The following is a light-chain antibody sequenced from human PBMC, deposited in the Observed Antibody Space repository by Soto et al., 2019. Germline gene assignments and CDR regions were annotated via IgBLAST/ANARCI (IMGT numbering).Light chain of an antibody. CDR3: QQYNNWPLT. Sequence: EIVPTQSPATLSVSPGERATLSCRASQSVSSNLAWYQQKPGQAPRLLIYGASTRAAGIPARFSGSGSGTEFTLTISSLQSEDVAVYYCQQYNNWPLTFGGGTKVDIK. CDR2: GAS. J-gene: IGKJ4*01. CDR1: QSVSSN. V-gene: IGKV3-15*01.